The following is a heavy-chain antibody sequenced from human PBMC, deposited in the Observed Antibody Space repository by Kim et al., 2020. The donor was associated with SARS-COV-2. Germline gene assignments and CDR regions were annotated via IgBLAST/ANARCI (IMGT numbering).Heavy chain of an antibody. CDR2: IIPIFGTA. CDR3: ARERTYGSGSPIRARADAFDI. J-gene: IGHJ3*02. D-gene: IGHD3-10*01. V-gene: IGHV1-69*13. CDR1: GGTFSSYA. Sequence: SVKVSCKASGGTFSSYAISWVRQAPGQGLEWMGGIIPIFGTANYAQKFQGRVTITADESTSTAYMELSSLRSEDTAVYYCARERTYGSGSPIRARADAFDIWGQGTMVTVSS.